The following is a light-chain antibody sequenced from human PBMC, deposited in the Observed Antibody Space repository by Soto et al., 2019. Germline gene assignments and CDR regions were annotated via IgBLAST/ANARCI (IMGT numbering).Light chain of an antibody. V-gene: IGKV3-15*01. CDR1: QSVSSN. CDR3: QQYNNCPPLT. Sequence: EIVMTQSPATLSVSPGERATLSCRASQSVSSNLAWYQQKPGQAPRLLIYGASTRATGIPARFSGSGSGTEFTLTISSLQSEDFAVYYCQQYNNCPPLTFGGGTKVDIK. CDR2: GAS. J-gene: IGKJ4*01.